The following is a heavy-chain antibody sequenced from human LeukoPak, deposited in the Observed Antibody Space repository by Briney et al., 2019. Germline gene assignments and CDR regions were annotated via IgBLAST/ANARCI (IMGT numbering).Heavy chain of an antibody. Sequence: GGSLRLSCAASGFTFSGYAMSWVRQAPGKVLEWVSAISGSGGSTYYADSVKGRFTISRDSSQNTVFLQMNSLRAEDAAVYFCARGWSSVSYYFQYWGQGTLVTVSS. CDR1: GFTFSGYA. J-gene: IGHJ4*02. D-gene: IGHD5/OR15-5a*01. V-gene: IGHV3-23*01. CDR3: ARGWSSVSYYFQY. CDR2: ISGSGGST.